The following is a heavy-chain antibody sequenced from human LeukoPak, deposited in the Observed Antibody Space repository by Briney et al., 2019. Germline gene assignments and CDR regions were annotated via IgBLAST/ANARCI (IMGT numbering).Heavy chain of an antibody. D-gene: IGHD6-13*01. V-gene: IGHV6-1*01. Sequence: SQTLSLTCAISGDSVSSNSAAWNWIRQSPSRGLEWLGRTYYRSKWYNDYAVSVRGRITVNPDTSRNQFSLHPNSVTPEDTAVYYCARSAGGTVDYWGQGTLVTVSS. CDR3: ARSAGGTVDY. CDR2: TYYRSKWYN. J-gene: IGHJ4*02. CDR1: GDSVSSNSAA.